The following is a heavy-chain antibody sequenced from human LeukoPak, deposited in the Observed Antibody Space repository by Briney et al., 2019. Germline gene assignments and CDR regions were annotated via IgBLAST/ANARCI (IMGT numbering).Heavy chain of an antibody. CDR3: AREMVRGVMGY. CDR2: INHSGST. CDR1: GGSFSGYY. J-gene: IGHJ4*02. V-gene: IGHV4-34*01. D-gene: IGHD3-10*01. Sequence: SETLSLTCAVYGGSFSGYYWSWIRQPPGKGLEWIGEINHSGSTNYNPSLKSRVTISVDTSKNQFSLKLSSVTAADTAVYYCAREMVRGVMGYWGQGTLVTVSS.